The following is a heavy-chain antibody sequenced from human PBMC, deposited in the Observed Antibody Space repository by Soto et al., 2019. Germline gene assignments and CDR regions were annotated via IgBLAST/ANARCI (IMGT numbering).Heavy chain of an antibody. CDR3: AKDGIAVAGTDYYYYYMDV. J-gene: IGHJ6*03. CDR1: GFTFSSYA. V-gene: IGHV3-23*01. CDR2: ISGSGGST. D-gene: IGHD6-19*01. Sequence: GGSLRLSCAASGFTFSSYAMSWVRQAPGKGPEWVSAISGSGGSTYYADSVKGRFTISRDNSKNTLYLQMNSLRAEDTAVYYCAKDGIAVAGTDYYYYYMDVWGKGTTVTVSS.